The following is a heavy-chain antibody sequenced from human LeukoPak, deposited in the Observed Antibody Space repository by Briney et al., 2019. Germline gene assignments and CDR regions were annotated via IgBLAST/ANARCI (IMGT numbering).Heavy chain of an antibody. CDR3: ARPLTYSSSWFDAFDI. J-gene: IGHJ3*02. D-gene: IGHD6-13*01. Sequence: SETLSLTCTVSGGSISSYYWSWIRQPPGKGLEWIGYIYYSGSTNYNPSLKSRVTISVDTSKNQFSLKLSSVTAADTAVCYCARPLTYSSSWFDAFDIWGQGTMVTVSS. CDR2: IYYSGST. V-gene: IGHV4-59*12. CDR1: GGSISSYY.